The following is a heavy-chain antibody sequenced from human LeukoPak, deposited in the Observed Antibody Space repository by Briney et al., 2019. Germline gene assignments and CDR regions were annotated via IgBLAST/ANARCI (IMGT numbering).Heavy chain of an antibody. Sequence: SETLSLTCTVSGGAVSSGSYYWSWIRQPPGKGLDWIGYIYYSGSPNYNPSLKSRVTISVDTSKNQFSLKLSSVTAADTAVYYCARDRYYKGFGYYFDYWGQGTLVTVSS. J-gene: IGHJ4*02. CDR3: ARDRYYKGFGYYFDY. CDR2: IYYSGSP. V-gene: IGHV4-61*01. CDR1: GGAVSSGSYY. D-gene: IGHD3-22*01.